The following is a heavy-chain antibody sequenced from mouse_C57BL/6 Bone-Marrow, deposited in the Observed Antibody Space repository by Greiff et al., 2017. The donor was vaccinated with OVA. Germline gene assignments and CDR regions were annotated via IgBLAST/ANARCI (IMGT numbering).Heavy chain of an antibody. J-gene: IGHJ3*01. CDR1: GFSLTSYG. D-gene: IGHD3-2*02. V-gene: IGHV2-4*01. CDR2: IWSGGST. CDR3: AKNFRQLRYGFAY. Sequence: VQLKESGPGLVQPSQSLSITCTVSGFSLTSYGVHWVRQPPGKGLEWLGVIWSGGSTDYNAAFISRLSLSKDNSKSQVFFKMNSLQADDTAIYYCAKNFRQLRYGFAYWGQGTLVTVSA.